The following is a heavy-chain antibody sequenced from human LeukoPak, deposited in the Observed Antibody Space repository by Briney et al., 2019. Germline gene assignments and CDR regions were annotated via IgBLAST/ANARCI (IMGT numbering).Heavy chain of an antibody. CDR2: ISSSSSYI. CDR1: GFTFSSYS. CDR3: ASSFPYGGNSY. D-gene: IGHD4-23*01. J-gene: IGHJ4*02. Sequence: GGSLRLSCAASGFTFSSYSMNWVRQAPGKGLEWVSSISSSSSYIYYADSVKGRFTISRDNAKNSLHLQMNSLRAEDTAVYYCASSFPYGGNSYWGQGTLVTVSS. V-gene: IGHV3-21*01.